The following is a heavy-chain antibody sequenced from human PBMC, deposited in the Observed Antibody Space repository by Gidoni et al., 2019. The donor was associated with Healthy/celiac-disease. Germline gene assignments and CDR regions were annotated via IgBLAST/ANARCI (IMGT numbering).Heavy chain of an antibody. V-gene: IGHV6-1*01. Sequence: QVHLQQSGPGLVKPSQTVSLTCAISCNSVSSKSAAWNWIRQSPSRGLEWLGRTYDRSKWYNDYAGSVKSRITINPDTSKNQFSLQRNSVTPEDTVVYYCARDSSSHLGFDYWGQGTLVTVSS. J-gene: IGHJ4*02. D-gene: IGHD6-13*01. CDR1: CNSVSSKSAA. CDR3: ARDSSSHLGFDY. CDR2: TYDRSKWYN.